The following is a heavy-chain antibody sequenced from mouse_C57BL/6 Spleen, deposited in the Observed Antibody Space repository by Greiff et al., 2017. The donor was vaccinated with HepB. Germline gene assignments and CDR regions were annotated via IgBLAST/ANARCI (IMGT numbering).Heavy chain of an antibody. CDR2: IHPNSGST. CDR1: GYTFTSYW. CDR3: AREAYYAPYYFDY. V-gene: IGHV1-64*01. D-gene: IGHD2-10*01. Sequence: VQLQQSGAELVKPGASVKLSCKASGYTFTSYWMHWVKQRPGQGLEWIGMIHPNSGSTNYNEKFKSKATLTVDKSSSTAYMQLSSLTSEDSAVYYCAREAYYAPYYFDYWGQDTTLTVSS. J-gene: IGHJ2*01.